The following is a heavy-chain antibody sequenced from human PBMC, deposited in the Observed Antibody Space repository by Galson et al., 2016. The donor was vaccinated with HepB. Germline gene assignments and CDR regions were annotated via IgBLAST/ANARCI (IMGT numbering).Heavy chain of an antibody. D-gene: IGHD6-19*01. CDR2: ISGSGLKT. J-gene: IGHJ4*02. CDR1: GFTFDTHA. V-gene: IGHV3-23*01. CDR3: AKLQMAVTGNVGYFDY. Sequence: SLRLSCAASGFTFDTHAMNWVRRAPGKGLEWVSAISGSGLKTDYADSVKGRSTIFRDNSKNTVSLQRSNLRVGDTAVYYCAKLQMAVTGNVGYFDYWGQGALVTVSS.